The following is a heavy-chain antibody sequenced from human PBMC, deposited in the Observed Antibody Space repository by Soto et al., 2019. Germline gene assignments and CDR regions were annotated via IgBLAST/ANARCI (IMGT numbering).Heavy chain of an antibody. Sequence: SVGSLRLSCAASGFTFSSYAMSWVRQAPGKGLEWVSAISGSGGSTYYADSVKGRFTISRDNSKNTLYLQMNSLRAEDTAVYYCAKDRSGVTYYYDSSGPPDYWAQGILVTVS. CDR2: ISGSGGST. J-gene: IGHJ4*02. V-gene: IGHV3-23*01. CDR3: AKDRSGVTYYYDSSGPPDY. D-gene: IGHD3-22*01. CDR1: GFTFSSYA.